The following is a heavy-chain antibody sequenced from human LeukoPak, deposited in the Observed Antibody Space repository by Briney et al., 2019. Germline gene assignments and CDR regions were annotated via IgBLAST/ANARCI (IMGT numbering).Heavy chain of an antibody. Sequence: GGSLRLSCAASGFTVSSNFMSWVRQAPGKGLEWVSVIYSGGYTAYTDSVKGRFTIFRDNSKNTLFLQMNSLRAEDTAVYYCARASSTSAAGLFDYWGQGTLVTVSS. D-gene: IGHD6-13*01. CDR1: GFTVSSNF. CDR3: ARASSTSAAGLFDY. CDR2: IYSGGYT. V-gene: IGHV3-53*01. J-gene: IGHJ4*02.